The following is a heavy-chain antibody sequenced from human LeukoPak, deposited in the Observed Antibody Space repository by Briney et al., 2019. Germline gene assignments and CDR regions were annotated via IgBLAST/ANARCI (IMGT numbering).Heavy chain of an antibody. V-gene: IGHV4-61*02. Sequence: SETLSLTCTVSGGSISSGSYYWSWIRQPAGKGLEWIGRIYTSGSTNYNPSLKSRVTISVDTSKNQFSLKLSSVTAADTAVYYCARGGNYDILTGYYFPDYWGQGTLVTVSS. D-gene: IGHD3-9*01. CDR2: IYTSGST. CDR1: GGSISSGSYY. CDR3: ARGGNYDILTGYYFPDY. J-gene: IGHJ4*02.